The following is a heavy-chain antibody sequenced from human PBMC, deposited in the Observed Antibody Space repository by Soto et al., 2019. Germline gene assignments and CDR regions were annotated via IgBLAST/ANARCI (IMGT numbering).Heavy chain of an antibody. V-gene: IGHV1-69*08. D-gene: IGHD6-13*01. CDR2: IIPILGIA. Sequence: QVQLVQSGAEVKKPGSSVKVSCKASGGTFSSYTISWVRQAPGQGLEWMGRIIPILGIANYAQKFQGSVTITADKSKSTAYMELSSLRSEDTAVYYCARDTVDSSSWYIAWFDPWGQGTLVTVSS. CDR3: ARDTVDSSSWYIAWFDP. CDR1: GGTFSSYT. J-gene: IGHJ5*02.